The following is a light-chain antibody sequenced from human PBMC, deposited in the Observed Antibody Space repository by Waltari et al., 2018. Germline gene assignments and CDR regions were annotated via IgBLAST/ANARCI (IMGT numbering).Light chain of an antibody. J-gene: IGKJ5*01. CDR2: DAS. V-gene: IGKV3-11*01. CDR1: QRVINY. CDR3: QQRSNWPLIT. Sequence: EIVLTQSPATLSLSPGERPTLPCRASQRVINYLAWYQQKPGQAPRLLIYDASNRATDIPARFSVSVSGTDFTLTISILEPEDFAVDYCQQRSNWPLITFGQGTRLEIK.